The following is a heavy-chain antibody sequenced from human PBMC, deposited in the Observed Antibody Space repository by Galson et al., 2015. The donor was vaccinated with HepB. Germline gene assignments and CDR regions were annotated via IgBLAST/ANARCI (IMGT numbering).Heavy chain of an antibody. D-gene: IGHD6-19*01. V-gene: IGHV3-21*01. J-gene: IGHJ4*02. CDR3: AREGEVAGPTGSLDF. CDR2: ISSRSTYI. CDR1: GLIFNTHA. Sequence: SLRLSCAASGLIFNTHAFNWVRQAPGKGLEWVSSISSRSTYIYYANSVKDRFTVSRDNARRSLYLQMNSLTAEDTAVYYCAREGEVAGPTGSLDFWGQGTLVTVSS.